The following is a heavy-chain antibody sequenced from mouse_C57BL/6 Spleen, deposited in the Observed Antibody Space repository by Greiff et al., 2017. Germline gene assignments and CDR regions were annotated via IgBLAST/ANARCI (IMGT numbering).Heavy chain of an antibody. CDR1: GFTFSDYY. CDR3: ARELRDGYAMDY. D-gene: IGHD3-3*01. Sequence: EVMLVESEGGLVQPGSSMKLSCTASGFTFSDYYMAWVRQVPEKGLEWVANINYDGSSTYYLDSLKSRFIISRDNAKNNLYLQMSSLKSEDTATYYCARELRDGYAMDYWGQGTSVTVSS. V-gene: IGHV5-16*01. CDR2: INYDGSST. J-gene: IGHJ4*01.